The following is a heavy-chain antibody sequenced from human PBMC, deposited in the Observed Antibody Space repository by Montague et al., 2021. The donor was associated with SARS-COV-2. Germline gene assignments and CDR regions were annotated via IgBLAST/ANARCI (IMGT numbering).Heavy chain of an antibody. CDR3: ARSAWGGYRGAFDI. J-gene: IGHJ3*02. V-gene: IGHV3-30-3*01. CDR1: GFTFSSYA. D-gene: IGHD3-16*02. CDR2: ISYDGSNK. Sequence: SQRLSCAASGFTFSSYAMHWVRQAPGKGLEWVAVISYDGSNKYYADSVKGRFTISRDNSKNTLYLQMNSLRAEDTAVYYCARSAWGGYRGAFDIWGQGTMVTVSS.